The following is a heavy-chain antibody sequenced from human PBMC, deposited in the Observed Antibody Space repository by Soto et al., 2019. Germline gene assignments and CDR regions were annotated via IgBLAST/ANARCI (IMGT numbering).Heavy chain of an antibody. V-gene: IGHV3-33*01. CDR1: GFTFSTSA. Sequence: QVQLVESGGGVVQPGRSLRLSCAASGFTFSTSAMHWVRQAPGKGLEWVAFIWYDGSNKYYADSVKDRFTISRDNSKNTLYLQMNSLRAEDTAVYYYARDLKKGSYFDYWGQGTLVTVSS. CDR3: ARDLKKGSYFDY. J-gene: IGHJ4*02. CDR2: IWYDGSNK. D-gene: IGHD3-10*01.